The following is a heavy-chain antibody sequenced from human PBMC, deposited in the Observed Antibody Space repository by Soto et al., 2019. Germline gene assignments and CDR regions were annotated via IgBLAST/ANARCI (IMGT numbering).Heavy chain of an antibody. CDR2: IIGSGGSA. J-gene: IGHJ6*01. CDR1: GFTFSSYA. Sequence: EVRLLESGGGLVQPGGPLRLSCAASGFTFSSYAMSWVRQAPGKGLEWVSTIIGSGGSANSADSVKGRFTISRDSSKNTLDLPMNTRRPDDTVVYYCARHPLITILGYYDGMDVWGQGNTVTVSS. CDR3: ARHPLITILGYYDGMDV. V-gene: IGHV3-23*01. D-gene: IGHD3-3*01.